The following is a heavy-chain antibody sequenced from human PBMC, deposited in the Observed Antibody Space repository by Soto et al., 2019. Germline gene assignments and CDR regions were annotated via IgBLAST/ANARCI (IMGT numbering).Heavy chain of an antibody. J-gene: IGHJ6*03. Sequence: GASVKVSCMASVYTFTGYYMHWVRQAPGQGLEWMGWINPNSGGTNYAQKFQGWVTMTRDTSISTAYMELSRLRSDDTAVYYCARENRVTYYDFWSGYPRSGYYYYMDVWGKGTTVTVSS. V-gene: IGHV1-2*04. CDR3: ARENRVTYYDFWSGYPRSGYYYYMDV. CDR1: VYTFTGYY. D-gene: IGHD3-3*01. CDR2: INPNSGGT.